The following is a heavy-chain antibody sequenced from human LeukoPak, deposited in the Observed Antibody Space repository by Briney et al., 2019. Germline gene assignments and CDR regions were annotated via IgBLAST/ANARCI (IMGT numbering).Heavy chain of an antibody. CDR1: GGSISSYY. V-gene: IGHV4-59*12. J-gene: IGHJ4*02. CDR2: IYYSGST. D-gene: IGHD3-22*01. CDR3: ARDRSYYSDTGTDY. Sequence: SETLSLTCTVSGGSISSYYWNWIRQPPGKGLEWIGYIYYSGSTNYNPSLKSRVTISVDTSKNQFSLRLSSVTAADTAVYYCARDRSYYSDTGTDYWGQGALVTVSS.